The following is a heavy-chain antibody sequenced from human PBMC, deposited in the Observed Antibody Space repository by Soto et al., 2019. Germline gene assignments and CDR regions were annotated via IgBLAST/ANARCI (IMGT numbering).Heavy chain of an antibody. CDR3: TIMGLGTFQY. V-gene: IGHV3-15*01. D-gene: IGHD1-26*01. CDR1: GITFSNAW. CDR2: IQKKADGGVT. Sequence: EVQLVESGGGLVKDGGSLRLSCAVSGITFSNAWMAWVRQAPGKGLEWVGRIQKKADGGVTEYAASVKGRLSISRDDSKNTLYLQMDSLKTEDSAVYYCTIMGLGTFQYWGQGTLLTVSS. J-gene: IGHJ4*02.